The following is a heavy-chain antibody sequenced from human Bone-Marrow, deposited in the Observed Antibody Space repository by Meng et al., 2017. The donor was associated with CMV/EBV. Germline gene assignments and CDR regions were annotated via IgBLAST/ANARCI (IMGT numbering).Heavy chain of an antibody. D-gene: IGHD5-18*01. CDR2: ISGSGGST. V-gene: IGHV3-23*01. Sequence: LSLTCAASGFTFSRYWMSWVRQAPGKGLEWVSAISGSGGSTYYADSVKGRFTISRDNSKNTLYLQMNSLRAEDTAVYYCAKDRSMGIQLWLLGEFDYWGQGTLVTVSS. CDR1: GFTFSRYW. CDR3: AKDRSMGIQLWLLGEFDY. J-gene: IGHJ4*02.